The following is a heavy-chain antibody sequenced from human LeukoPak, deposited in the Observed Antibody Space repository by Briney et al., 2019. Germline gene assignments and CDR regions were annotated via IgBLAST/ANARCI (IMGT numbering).Heavy chain of an antibody. J-gene: IGHJ4*02. Sequence: SETLSLTCTAWGGFICGSSWSGIRQPAGKELEWIGRIYSTGSTNYSPSLKSRVTMSVDTSKNQFSLKLSSVTSADTAVYYCARANPLAGRWEFDYWGQGTLVTVSS. CDR3: ARANPLAGRWEFDY. CDR1: GGFICGSS. D-gene: IGHD6-19*01. V-gene: IGHV4-4*07. CDR2: IYSTGST.